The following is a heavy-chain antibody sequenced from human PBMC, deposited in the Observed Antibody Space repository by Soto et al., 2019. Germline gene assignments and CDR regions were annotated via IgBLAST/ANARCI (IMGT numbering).Heavy chain of an antibody. CDR2: IYWDDSK. D-gene: IGHD1-26*01. V-gene: IGHV2-5*02. CDR3: EDAYGGRSLY. CDR1: GFSLTTDRVG. Sequence: QITLKESGPTLVKPTQTLTLTCTFSGFSLTTDRVGVGWIRPPPGEALEWLAVIYWDDSKTYRPSLESRLTITKDPPKNQVALTMTNIDSLDTATYYCEDAYGGRSLYWGQGTLVTVSS. J-gene: IGHJ4*02.